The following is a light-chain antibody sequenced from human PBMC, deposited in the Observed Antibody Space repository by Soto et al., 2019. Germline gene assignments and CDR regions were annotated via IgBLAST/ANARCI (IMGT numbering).Light chain of an antibody. CDR3: QQYNSYPWT. J-gene: IGKJ1*01. V-gene: IGKV1-5*01. CDR1: QSISSW. Sequence: DIQMTQSPSTLPASVGDRVTITCRASQSISSWLAWYHQKPGKAPKLLIYDASSLESGVPSRFSGSGSGTEFSLTINSLQHDDFATYYCQQYNSYPWTFGPGPKVDIK. CDR2: DAS.